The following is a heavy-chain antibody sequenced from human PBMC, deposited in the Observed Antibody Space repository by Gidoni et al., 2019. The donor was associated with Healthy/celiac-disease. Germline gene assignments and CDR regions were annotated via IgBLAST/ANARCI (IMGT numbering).Heavy chain of an antibody. V-gene: IGHV3-30*18. D-gene: IGHD2-15*01. CDR2: ISYDGSNK. CDR3: ANGYCSGGSCYYDY. CDR1: GFTFSSYG. Sequence: QVQLVESGGGVVQPGRSLRLSCAASGFTFSSYGMHWVLQAPGKGLEWVAVISYDGSNKYYADSVKGRFTISRDNSKNTLYLQMNSLRAEDTAVYYCANGYCSGGSCYYDYWGQGTLVTVSS. J-gene: IGHJ4*02.